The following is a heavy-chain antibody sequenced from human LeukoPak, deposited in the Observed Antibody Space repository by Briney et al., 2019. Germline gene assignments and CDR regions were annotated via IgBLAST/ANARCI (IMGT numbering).Heavy chain of an antibody. CDR3: ARDRGYGATRDAFDI. Sequence: PSETLSLTCTVSGGSISSYYWSWIRQPPGKGLEWLGYIYYSGSTNYNPSLKSQVTISVDTSKNQFSLKLSSVTAADTAVYYCARDRGYGATRDAFDIWGQGTMVTVSS. V-gene: IGHV4-59*12. J-gene: IGHJ3*02. D-gene: IGHD4-17*01. CDR2: IYYSGST. CDR1: GGSISSYY.